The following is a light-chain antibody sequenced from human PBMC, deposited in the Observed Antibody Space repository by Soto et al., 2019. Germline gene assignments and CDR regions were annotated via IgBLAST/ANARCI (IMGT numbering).Light chain of an antibody. J-gene: IGKJ5*01. V-gene: IGKV3-20*01. CDR1: QSVSNY. CDR3: QQYGSSPPIT. CDR2: GAS. Sequence: EIVFTQSPGTLSLSPGERATLSCRASQSVSNYLAWYQQKHGQAPRPLIYGASSRATGIPDRFSGSGSGTDFTLTISRLEPEDFAVYYCQQYGSSPPITFGQGTRLEIK.